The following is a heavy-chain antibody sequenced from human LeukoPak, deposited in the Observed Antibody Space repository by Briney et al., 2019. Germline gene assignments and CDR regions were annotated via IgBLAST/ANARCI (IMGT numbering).Heavy chain of an antibody. Sequence: SETLSLTCTVSGGSISSYYWSWIRQPPGKGLEWIGYIYCSGSTNYNPSLKSRVTISVDTSKNQFSLKLSSVTAADTAVYYCARTPGGWLQYDFYYYYYMDVWGKGTTVTVSS. CDR2: IYCSGST. V-gene: IGHV4-59*01. CDR1: GGSISSYY. J-gene: IGHJ6*03. D-gene: IGHD5-24*01. CDR3: ARTPGGWLQYDFYYYYYMDV.